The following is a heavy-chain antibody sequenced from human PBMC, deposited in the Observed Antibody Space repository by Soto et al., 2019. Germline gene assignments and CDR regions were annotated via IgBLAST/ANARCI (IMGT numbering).Heavy chain of an antibody. D-gene: IGHD2-2*01. CDR2: IIPIFGTA. J-gene: IGHJ4*01. V-gene: IGHV1-69*13. CDR3: ARDRGYASLGYWLDY. CDR1: GGTFSSYA. Sequence: VKVSCKASGGTFSSYAXXXARQAPGQGLEWMGGIIPIFGTANYAQKFQGRATITADKSTSTAYMELSSLRAEDTAVYYCARDRGYASLGYWLDYWGXXTXVTVSS.